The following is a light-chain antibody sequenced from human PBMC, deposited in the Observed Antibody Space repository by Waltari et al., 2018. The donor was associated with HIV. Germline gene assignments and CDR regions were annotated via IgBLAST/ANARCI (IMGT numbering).Light chain of an antibody. V-gene: IGLV2-8*01. CDR2: AVN. CDR1: SSDVGGYNS. CDR3: SSFSDNNRIV. Sequence: QSALIQPPSASGSPGQSVAISCTGTSSDVGGYNSVSWHQQHPGKAPKLLIYAVNKRPSGVPDRFSGSKSGNTASLTVSGLQVDDEADYYCSSFSDNNRIVFGTGTRVTVL. J-gene: IGLJ1*01.